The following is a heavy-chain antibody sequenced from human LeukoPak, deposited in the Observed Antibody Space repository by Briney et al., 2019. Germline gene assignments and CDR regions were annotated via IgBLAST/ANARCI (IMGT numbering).Heavy chain of an antibody. V-gene: IGHV5-51*01. J-gene: IGHJ4*02. CDR3: ARHSIRMGVSSPDY. CDR1: GYSLTNYW. D-gene: IGHD2-21*01. CDR2: IYPGDSDT. Sequence: GESLKISCKGSGYSLTNYWIGWVRQMPGKGLEWMGLIYPGDSDTRYSPSFQGQVTISADKSFSTAYLQWSSLKASDTAMYYCARHSIRMGVSSPDYWGQGTLVTVSS.